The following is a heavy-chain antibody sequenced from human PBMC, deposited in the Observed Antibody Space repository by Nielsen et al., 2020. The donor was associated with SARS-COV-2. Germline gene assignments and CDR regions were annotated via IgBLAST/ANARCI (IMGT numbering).Heavy chain of an antibody. V-gene: IGHV1-69*02. D-gene: IGHD2-8*01. Sequence: SVKVSCKASGGTFSSYTISWVRQAPGQGLEWMGRIIPILGIANYAQKFQGRVTITADKSTSTAYMELSSLRSEDTAVYYCSRAGGTRDIVLMVYAIRWNYYGMDVWGQGTTVTVSS. CDR2: IIPILGIA. CDR1: GGTFSSYT. J-gene: IGHJ6*02. CDR3: SRAGGTRDIVLMVYAIRWNYYGMDV.